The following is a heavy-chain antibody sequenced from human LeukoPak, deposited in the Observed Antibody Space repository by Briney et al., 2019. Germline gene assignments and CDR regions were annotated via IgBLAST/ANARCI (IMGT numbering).Heavy chain of an antibody. CDR1: GGSSSGYY. CDR2: INHSGST. D-gene: IGHD4-17*01. CDR3: ARSGPSHLATVPYYFDY. Sequence: NPSETLSLTCAVYGGSSSGYYWSWIRQPPGKGLEWIGEINHSGSTNYNPSLKSRVTISVDTSKNQFSLKLSSVTAADTAVYYCARSGPSHLATVPYYFDYWGQGTLVTVSS. V-gene: IGHV4-34*01. J-gene: IGHJ4*02.